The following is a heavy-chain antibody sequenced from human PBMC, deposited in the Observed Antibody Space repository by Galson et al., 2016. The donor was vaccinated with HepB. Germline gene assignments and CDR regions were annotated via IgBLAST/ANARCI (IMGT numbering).Heavy chain of an antibody. CDR2: ISSSSGYT. J-gene: IGHJ6*02. CDR3: ARGGISNYYNGMDV. D-gene: IGHD3-3*01. V-gene: IGHV3-11*06. CDR1: GFTFSDYY. Sequence: SLRLSCAASGFTFSDYYMTWMRLAPGKGLQWVSYISSSSGYTNYEVSVKGRFTISRDNAKNSLFLDMNSLLVEDTAVYYCARGGISNYYNGMDVWGQGTTVTVSS.